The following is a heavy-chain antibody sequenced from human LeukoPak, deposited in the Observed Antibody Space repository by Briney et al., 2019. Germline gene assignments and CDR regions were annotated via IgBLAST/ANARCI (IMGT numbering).Heavy chain of an antibody. CDR3: ARDRGYCSSTSCYYFDY. V-gene: IGHV1-18*01. Sequence: ASVKVSCKASGYTFTSYGISWVRQAPGQGLEWMGWISAYNGNTNYAQKLQGRVTMTTDTSTSTAYMELRGLRSDDTAVYYCARDRGYCSSTSCYYFDYWGQGTLVTVSS. D-gene: IGHD2-2*01. J-gene: IGHJ4*02. CDR1: GYTFTSYG. CDR2: ISAYNGNT.